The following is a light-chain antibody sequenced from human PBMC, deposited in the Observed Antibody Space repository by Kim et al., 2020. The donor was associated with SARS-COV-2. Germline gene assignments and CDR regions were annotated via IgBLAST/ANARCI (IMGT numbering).Light chain of an antibody. Sequence: SPLSASVGDRVTIACRASQSISSWLAWYQQKPGKAPKLLIYKASSLESGVPSRFSGSGSGTEFTLTISSLQPDDFATYYCQLSTTFGQGTKVDIK. CDR1: QSISSW. V-gene: IGKV1-5*03. J-gene: IGKJ1*01. CDR3: QLSTT. CDR2: KAS.